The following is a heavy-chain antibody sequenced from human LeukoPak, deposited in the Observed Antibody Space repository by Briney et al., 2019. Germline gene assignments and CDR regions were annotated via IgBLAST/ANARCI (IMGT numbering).Heavy chain of an antibody. D-gene: IGHD1-26*01. Sequence: GASVKVSCKASGYTFTGYYMHWVRQAPGQGLEWMGWINPNSGGTNYAQKFQGRVTMTRDTSISTAYMELSRLRSDDTAVYYCARDWWELNRSGGDPHFDYWGQGTLVTVSS. CDR1: GYTFTGYY. CDR3: ARDWWELNRSGGDPHFDY. J-gene: IGHJ4*02. CDR2: INPNSGGT. V-gene: IGHV1-2*02.